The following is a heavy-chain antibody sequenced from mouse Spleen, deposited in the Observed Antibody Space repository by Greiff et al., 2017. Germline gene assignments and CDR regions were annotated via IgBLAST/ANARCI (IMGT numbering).Heavy chain of an antibody. D-gene: IGHD1-1*01. CDR2: IDPSDSYT. CDR3: ARLTYGSSPYAMDY. CDR1: GYTFTSYW. V-gene: IGHV1-50*01. J-gene: IGHJ4*01. Sequence: VQLQQSGAELVKPGASVKLSCKASGYTFTSYWMQWVKQRPGQGLEWIGEIDPSDSYTNYNQKFKGKATLTVDTSSSTAYMQLSSLTSEDSAVYYCARLTYGSSPYAMDYWGQGTSVTVSS.